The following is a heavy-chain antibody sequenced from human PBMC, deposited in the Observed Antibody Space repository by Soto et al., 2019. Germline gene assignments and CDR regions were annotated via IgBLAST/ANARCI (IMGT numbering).Heavy chain of an antibody. V-gene: IGHV1-69*02. CDR1: GGTFSSYT. D-gene: IGHD4-17*01. CDR3: ARGCYSVYGDCLIDY. Sequence: ASVKVSCKASGGTFSSYTISWVRQAPGQGLEWMGRIIPILGIANYAQKFQGRVTITADKSTSTAYMELSSLRSEDTAVYYCARGCYSVYGDCLIDYWGQGTLVTVSS. J-gene: IGHJ4*02. CDR2: IIPILGIA.